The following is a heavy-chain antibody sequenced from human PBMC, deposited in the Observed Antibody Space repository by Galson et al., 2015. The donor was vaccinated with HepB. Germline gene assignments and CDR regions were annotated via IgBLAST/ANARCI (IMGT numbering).Heavy chain of an antibody. J-gene: IGHJ3*02. Sequence: SLRLSCAASGFTFSSYGMHWVRQAPGKGLEWVAVISYDGSNKYYADSVKGRFTISRDNSKNTLYLQMNSLRAEDTAVYYCAKDDGYGSGSIQLGGDAFDIWGQGTMVTVSS. CDR2: ISYDGSNK. D-gene: IGHD3-10*01. CDR1: GFTFSSYG. CDR3: AKDDGYGSGSIQLGGDAFDI. V-gene: IGHV3-30*18.